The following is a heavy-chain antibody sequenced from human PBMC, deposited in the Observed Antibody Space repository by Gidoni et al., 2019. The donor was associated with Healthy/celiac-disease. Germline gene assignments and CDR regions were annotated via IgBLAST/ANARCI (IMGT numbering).Heavy chain of an antibody. CDR3: AKRGELAVTFFDY. J-gene: IGHJ4*02. D-gene: IGHD2-21*02. V-gene: IGHV3-23*01. CDR1: GFTFSSYA. CDR2: ISGMCGST. Sequence: EVQLLESGGGLVQPGGSLRLSGAASGFTFSSYAMIGVRQAPGKGLGWVSGISGMCGSTYYAYSVKGRFTISRDNSKNTLYLQMNSLRAEDTAVYYCAKRGELAVTFFDYWGQGTLVTVSS.